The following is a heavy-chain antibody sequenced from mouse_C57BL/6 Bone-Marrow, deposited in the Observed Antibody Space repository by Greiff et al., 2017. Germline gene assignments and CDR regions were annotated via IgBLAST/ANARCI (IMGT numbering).Heavy chain of an antibody. CDR1: GYTFTGSW. CDR2: ILPGSGST. J-gene: IGHJ4*01. V-gene: IGHV1-9*01. Sequence: QVQLQQSGAELMKPGASVKLSCKATGYTFTGSWIEWVKQRPGHGLEWIGEILPGSGSTNYTEKFKGKATFTADTSSNTAYMQLSSLTTEDSAIYYCARSHPYYAMDYWGQGTSVTVSA. CDR3: ARSHPYYAMDY.